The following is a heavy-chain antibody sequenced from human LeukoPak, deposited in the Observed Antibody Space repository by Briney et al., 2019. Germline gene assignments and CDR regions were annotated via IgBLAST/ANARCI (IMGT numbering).Heavy chain of an antibody. Sequence: GGSLRLSCAASGFTFSLYAMHWVRQAPGKGLEWVALISYDGSSTYYADSVKGRFTISRDNSKNTLYLQMNSLRAEDTAVYYCAKGDSYDFWSGYYKENYFDYWGQGTLVTVSS. V-gene: IGHV3-30-3*01. J-gene: IGHJ4*02. CDR1: GFTFSLYA. CDR2: ISYDGSST. CDR3: AKGDSYDFWSGYYKENYFDY. D-gene: IGHD3-3*01.